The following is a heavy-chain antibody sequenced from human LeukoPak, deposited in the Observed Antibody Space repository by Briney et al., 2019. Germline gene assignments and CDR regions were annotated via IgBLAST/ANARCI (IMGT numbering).Heavy chain of an antibody. D-gene: IGHD6-6*01. J-gene: IGHJ5*01. Sequence: GGSLRLSCAASGFTFNNYAMSWVRQAPGKGLEWVARIRTKAESYTTEYAASVKGRFTISRDDSKNSLYLQMNSLKSEDTAVYYCGRKLIAARLGLDSWGQGTLVIVSS. CDR1: GFTFNNYA. CDR3: GRKLIAARLGLDS. V-gene: IGHV3-72*01. CDR2: IRTKAESYTT.